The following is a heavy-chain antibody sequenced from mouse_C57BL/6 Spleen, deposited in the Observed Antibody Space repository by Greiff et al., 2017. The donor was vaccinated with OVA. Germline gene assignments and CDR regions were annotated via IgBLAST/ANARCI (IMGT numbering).Heavy chain of an antibody. Sequence: EVKLMESGGDLVKPGGSLKLSCAASGFTFSSYGMPWVRQTPEKRLEWVATISSGGSYTYYPESVKGRFTISRDNAKNTLYLQMSSLKSDDTAMDYWARPAGSYCFDYWGQGTTLTVSS. V-gene: IGHV5-6*01. CDR1: GFTFSSYG. CDR3: ARPAGSYCFDY. CDR2: ISSGGSYT. J-gene: IGHJ2*01. D-gene: IGHD1-2*01.